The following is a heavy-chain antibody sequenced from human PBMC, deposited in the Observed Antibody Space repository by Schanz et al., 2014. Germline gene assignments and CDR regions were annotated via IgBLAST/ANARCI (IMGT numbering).Heavy chain of an antibody. CDR1: GFNFSDYA. Sequence: EVQLLESGGGLVQPGGSLRLSCEASGFNFSDYAMCWVRQAPGKGLEWVSAISGGGGTTYYTDSVKGRFTISRDNSKSTLYLQMNTLRAEDTAVYYCARKMKLGVYGGKGHDSLDIWGRGTMVTVSS. CDR2: ISGGGGTT. J-gene: IGHJ3*02. V-gene: IGHV3-23*01. D-gene: IGHD4-17*01. CDR3: ARKMKLGVYGGKGHDSLDI.